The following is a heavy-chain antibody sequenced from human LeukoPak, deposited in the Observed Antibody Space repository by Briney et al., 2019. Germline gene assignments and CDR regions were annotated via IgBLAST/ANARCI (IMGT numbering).Heavy chain of an antibody. J-gene: IGHJ4*02. Sequence: GRSLRLSCAASGFTFSSYAMHWVRQAPGQGLEWVAVISYDGSNKYYADSVKGRFTISRDNSKNTLYLQMNSLRAEDTAVYYCARFLAYYGSGSYSYFDYWGQGTLVTVSS. CDR1: GFTFSSYA. V-gene: IGHV3-30*04. CDR2: ISYDGSNK. CDR3: ARFLAYYGSGSYSYFDY. D-gene: IGHD3-10*01.